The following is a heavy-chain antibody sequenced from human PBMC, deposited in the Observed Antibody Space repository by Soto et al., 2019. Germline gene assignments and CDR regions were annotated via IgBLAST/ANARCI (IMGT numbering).Heavy chain of an antibody. V-gene: IGHV3-23*01. CDR3: ASPGRRCCGGNCYPATLEY. CDR2: ISGSGVST. J-gene: IGHJ4*02. Sequence: EVQLLESGGGLVQPGGSLRLSCAASGFTLSNHAMSWVHQAPGKGLEWVSGISGSGVSTYYADSVKGRFTISRDNSKNTLYLQMKSLRDEDTAVYYCASPGRRCCGGNCYPATLEYWGQGTLVTVSS. CDR1: GFTLSNHA. D-gene: IGHD2-15*01.